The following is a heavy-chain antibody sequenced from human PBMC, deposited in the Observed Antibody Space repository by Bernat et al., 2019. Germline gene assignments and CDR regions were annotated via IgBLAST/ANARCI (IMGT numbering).Heavy chain of an antibody. CDR3: TRDNILWWGGGMDV. D-gene: IGHD2-21*01. CDR1: GFTFGDYA. Sequence: EVQLVESGGGLVQPGRSLRLSCTASGFTFGDYAMSWFRQAPGKGLEWVGFIRSKAYGGTTEYAASVKGRFTISRDDSKSIAYLQMNSLKTEDTAVYYCTRDNILWWGGGMDVWGQGTTVTVSS. CDR2: IRSKAYGGTT. V-gene: IGHV3-49*03. J-gene: IGHJ6*02.